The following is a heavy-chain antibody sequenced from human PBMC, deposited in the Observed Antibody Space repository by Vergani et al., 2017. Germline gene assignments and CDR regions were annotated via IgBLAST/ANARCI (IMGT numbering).Heavy chain of an antibody. CDR3: ARAQKFGGVIATRMGFDI. V-gene: IGHV3-48*01. D-gene: IGHD3-16*02. J-gene: IGHJ3*02. CDR2: ISSSSSSTI. Sequence: EVQLVESGGGLVQPGGSLRLSCAASGFTFSSYSMNWVRQAPGKGLEWVSYISSSSSSTIYYADSVKGRFTISRDNAKNSLYLQMNSLRAEDTAVYYCARAQKFGGVIATRMGFDIWGQGTMVTVSS. CDR1: GFTFSSYS.